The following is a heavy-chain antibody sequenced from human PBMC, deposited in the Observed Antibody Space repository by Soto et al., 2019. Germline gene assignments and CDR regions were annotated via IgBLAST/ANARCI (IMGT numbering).Heavy chain of an antibody. J-gene: IGHJ6*02. CDR1: GHTFTSYY. CDR2: INPSGGST. V-gene: IGHV1-46*01. D-gene: IGHD3-10*01. CDR3: SIPPPVTMVRGVIAASYYGMDV. Sequence: QVQLVQSGAEVKKPGASVKVSCKASGHTFTSYYIHWVRQAPGQGLEWMGRINPSGGSTSYAQKFQGRLTMNRKRSTTKVSVELRSLRPVDTAVYYCSIPPPVTMVRGVIAASYYGMDVWGQGTTVTVSS.